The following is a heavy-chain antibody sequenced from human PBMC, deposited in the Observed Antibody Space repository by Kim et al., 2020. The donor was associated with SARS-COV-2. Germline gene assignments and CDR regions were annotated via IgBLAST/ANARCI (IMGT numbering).Heavy chain of an antibody. D-gene: IGHD3-10*01. Sequence: YYADSLKGRFTIPRDNAKNSLYLQMNSLRAEDTAAYYCARDIIGYYGMDVWGQGTTVTVSS. V-gene: IGHV3-21*01. CDR3: ARDIIGYYGMDV. J-gene: IGHJ6*02.